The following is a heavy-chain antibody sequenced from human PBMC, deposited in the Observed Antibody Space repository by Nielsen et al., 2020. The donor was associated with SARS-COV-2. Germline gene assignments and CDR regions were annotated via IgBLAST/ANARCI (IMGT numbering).Heavy chain of an antibody. CDR2: ISNSSIYR. CDR1: GFTFSDYY. D-gene: IGHD3-10*01. J-gene: IGHJ4*02. CDR3: ARGAGRYWEATYFDY. Sequence: GESLRISCAASGFTFSDYYMFWIRQAPGKGLEWVSYISNSSIYRNYADSVKGRFTLSRDNAKNSLYLQMGSLRAEDTAVYYCARGAGRYWEATYFDYWGQGTLVTVSS. V-gene: IGHV3-11*06.